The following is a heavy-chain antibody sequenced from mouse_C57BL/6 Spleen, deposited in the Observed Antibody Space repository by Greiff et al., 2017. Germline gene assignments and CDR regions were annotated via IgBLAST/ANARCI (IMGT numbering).Heavy chain of an antibody. CDR3: TSGEGALYAMDY. Sequence: VKLQESGAELVRPGASVTLSCKASGYTFTDYEMHWVKQTPVHGLEWIGAIDPETGGTAYNQKFKGKAILTADKSSSTAYMELRSLTSEDSAVYYCTSGEGALYAMDYWGQGTSVTVSS. V-gene: IGHV1-15*01. CDR1: GYTFTDYE. CDR2: IDPETGGT. J-gene: IGHJ4*01.